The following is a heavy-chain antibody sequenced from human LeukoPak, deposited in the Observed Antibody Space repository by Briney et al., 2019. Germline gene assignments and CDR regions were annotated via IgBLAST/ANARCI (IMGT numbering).Heavy chain of an antibody. Sequence: GGSLRLSCAASGFTFSGSAMHWVRHASGKGLERVGRIRSKANGYATAYAASVKGRFTISRDDSKNTAYLQMNSLKTEDTAVYYCTGSGYDVDYWGQGTLVTVSS. J-gene: IGHJ4*02. CDR3: TGSGYDVDY. D-gene: IGHD5-12*01. V-gene: IGHV3-73*01. CDR1: GFTFSGSA. CDR2: IRSKANGYAT.